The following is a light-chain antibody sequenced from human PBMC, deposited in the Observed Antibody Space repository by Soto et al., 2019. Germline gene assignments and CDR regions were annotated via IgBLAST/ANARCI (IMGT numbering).Light chain of an antibody. J-gene: IGLJ1*01. CDR2: DNN. CDR1: SSNVGYNS. V-gene: IGLV1-51*01. CDR3: GAWDNSLSVYV. Sequence: QSVLTQPPSVSAAPGQAVTISCSGSSSNVGYNSVSWYQQLPGTAPKLLIYDNNKRPSGIPARFSGSKSGTSATLGITGLLPGDEADYYCGAWDNSLSVYVFGSGTKLTVL.